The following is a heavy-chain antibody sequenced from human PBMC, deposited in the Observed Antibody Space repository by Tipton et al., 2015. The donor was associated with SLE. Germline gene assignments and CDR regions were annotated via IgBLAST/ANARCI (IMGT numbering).Heavy chain of an antibody. Sequence: TLSLSCTVSGGSISNYYWSWVRQPAGKGLEWIGRIYPSGSTNYNPSLKSRVTMPVDTSKNQFSLKLTSVTAADTAVYYCARYCSGGSCYHDAFDIWGQGTMVTVSS. D-gene: IGHD2-15*01. CDR2: IYPSGST. V-gene: IGHV4-4*07. CDR1: GGSISNYY. J-gene: IGHJ3*02. CDR3: ARYCSGGSCYHDAFDI.